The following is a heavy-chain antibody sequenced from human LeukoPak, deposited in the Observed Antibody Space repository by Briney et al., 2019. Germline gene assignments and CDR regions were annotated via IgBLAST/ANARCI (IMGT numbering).Heavy chain of an antibody. CDR1: GGTFSSYA. Sequence: ASVKVSCKASGGTFSSYAISWVRQAPGQGLEWMGGIIPIFGTANYAQKFQGRVTITADKSTSTAYMELSSLRSEDTAVYYCARGGMGYSYKMFFDYWGQGTLVTVSS. CDR2: IIPIFGTA. V-gene: IGHV1-69*06. J-gene: IGHJ4*02. CDR3: ARGGMGYSYKMFFDY. D-gene: IGHD5-18*01.